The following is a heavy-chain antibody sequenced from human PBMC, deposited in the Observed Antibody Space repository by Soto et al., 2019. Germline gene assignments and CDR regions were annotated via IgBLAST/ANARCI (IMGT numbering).Heavy chain of an antibody. CDR3: ARAPLRTAIPKDSFDI. J-gene: IGHJ3*02. Sequence: QLQLQESGPGLVKPSETLSLNCSVSGGSFSNSYWTWIRQPAGKRLEWIGRIYTSGSTTYNPSLKSRGTLSLDTSKSQFSLRLTSVTAADTAVYYCARAPLRTAIPKDSFDIWGQGTMVTVSS. V-gene: IGHV4-4*07. CDR2: IYTSGST. CDR1: GGSFSNSY. D-gene: IGHD2-21*02.